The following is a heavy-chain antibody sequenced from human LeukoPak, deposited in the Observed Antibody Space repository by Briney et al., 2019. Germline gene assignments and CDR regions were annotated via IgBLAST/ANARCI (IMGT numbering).Heavy chain of an antibody. J-gene: IGHJ5*02. CDR3: AKMGELDWFDP. CDR2: ISGSGGST. CDR1: GFTFSSYA. V-gene: IGHV3-23*01. Sequence: GSLRLSCXASGFTFSSYAMSWVRQAAGKGLEWVSAISGSGGSTYYADSVKSRFTISRDNSKNTLYLQMNSLRAEDTAVYYCAKMGELDWFDPWGQGTLVTVSS. D-gene: IGHD1-7*01.